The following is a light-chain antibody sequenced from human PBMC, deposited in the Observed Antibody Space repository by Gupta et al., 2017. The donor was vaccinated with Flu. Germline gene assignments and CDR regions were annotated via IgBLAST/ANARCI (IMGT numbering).Light chain of an antibody. CDR3: QQYRTTPPT. CDR1: QTVLYSSNNKNY. J-gene: IGKJ3*01. CDR2: WAS. Sequence: NCRSSQTVLYSSNNKNYLAWYQQKPGQPPKLLIYWASTRESGAPDRFSGSGSGTDFTLTISGLQAEDVAVYYCQQYRTTPPTFGPGTKVDIK. V-gene: IGKV4-1*01.